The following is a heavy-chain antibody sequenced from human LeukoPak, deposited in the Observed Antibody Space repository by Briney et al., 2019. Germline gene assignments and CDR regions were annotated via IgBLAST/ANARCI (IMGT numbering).Heavy chain of an antibody. Sequence: GGSLRLSCAASGFTFTTYMMNQVRQTPGKGLEWVSYISSDGGAIYYADSVKGRFTISRDNAQTSLYLQMNNLRAEDTAVYYCVRELAYWGQGALVTVSS. CDR2: ISSDGGAI. V-gene: IGHV3-48*01. CDR1: GFTFTTYM. CDR3: VRELAY. J-gene: IGHJ4*02.